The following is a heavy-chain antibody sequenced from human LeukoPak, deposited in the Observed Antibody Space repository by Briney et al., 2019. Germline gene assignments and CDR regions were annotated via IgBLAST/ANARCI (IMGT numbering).Heavy chain of an antibody. CDR2: ITTSGST. Sequence: GGSLRLSCAASGLTASHNVNNAMSWVRHAPGKGLEWVSGITTSGSTYYADSVKGRFTISRDNSKNTLYLQMNSLGAEDTAVYYCAKRGNPAVGHHYLDVWGEGTTVSVSS. CDR3: AKRGNPAVGHHYLDV. J-gene: IGHJ6*03. CDR1: GLTASHNVNNA. D-gene: IGHD2-2*01. V-gene: IGHV3-23*01.